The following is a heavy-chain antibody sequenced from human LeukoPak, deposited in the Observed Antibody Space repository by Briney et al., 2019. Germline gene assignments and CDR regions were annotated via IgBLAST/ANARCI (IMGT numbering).Heavy chain of an antibody. CDR1: GGTFSSYA. Sequence: SVKVSCKASGGTFSSYAISWVRQAPGHGLEWMGGIIPIFGTANYAQKFQGRVTITADESTSTAYMELSSLRSEDTAVYYCAREARIAAAGPPDWFDPWGQGTLVTVSS. V-gene: IGHV1-69*13. CDR2: IIPIFGTA. J-gene: IGHJ5*02. CDR3: AREARIAAAGPPDWFDP. D-gene: IGHD6-13*01.